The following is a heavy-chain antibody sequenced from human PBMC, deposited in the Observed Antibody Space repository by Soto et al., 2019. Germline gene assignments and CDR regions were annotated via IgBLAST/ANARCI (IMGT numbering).Heavy chain of an antibody. Sequence: GGSLRLSCAASGFTFSSYAMSWVRQAPGKGLEWVSAISGSGGSTYYADSVKGRFTISRDNSKNTLYLQMNSLRAEDTAVYYCAKDMVMITFGGVIVIPPHFDYWGQGTLVTVSS. V-gene: IGHV3-23*01. J-gene: IGHJ4*02. CDR3: AKDMVMITFGGVIVIPPHFDY. CDR1: GFTFSSYA. D-gene: IGHD3-16*02. CDR2: ISGSGGST.